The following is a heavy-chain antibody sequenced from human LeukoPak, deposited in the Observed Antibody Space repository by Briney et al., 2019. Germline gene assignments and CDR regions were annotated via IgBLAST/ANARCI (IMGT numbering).Heavy chain of an antibody. CDR3: ARDRGDIVATSYYFDY. Sequence: PGRSLRLSCAASGFNFNNYEMNWVRQAPGKGLEWVSYISSSGRTIYYADSVKGRFTISRDNAKKSLYLQMNSLRAEDTAVYYCARDRGDIVATSYYFDYWGQGTLVTVSS. CDR2: ISSSGRTI. J-gene: IGHJ4*02. V-gene: IGHV3-48*03. CDR1: GFNFNNYE. D-gene: IGHD5-12*01.